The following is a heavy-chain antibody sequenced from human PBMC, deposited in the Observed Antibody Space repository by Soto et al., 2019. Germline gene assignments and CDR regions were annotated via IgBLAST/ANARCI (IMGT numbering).Heavy chain of an antibody. CDR2: IIPIFGTA. Sequence: ASVKVSCKASGGTFSSYAISWVRQAPGQGLEWMGGIIPIFGTANYAQKFQGRVTITTDESTSTAYMELSSLRSEDTAVYYCARDHSSGWTPYYYGMDVWGQGTTVTVSS. J-gene: IGHJ6*02. CDR3: ARDHSSGWTPYYYGMDV. V-gene: IGHV1-69*05. D-gene: IGHD6-19*01. CDR1: GGTFSSYA.